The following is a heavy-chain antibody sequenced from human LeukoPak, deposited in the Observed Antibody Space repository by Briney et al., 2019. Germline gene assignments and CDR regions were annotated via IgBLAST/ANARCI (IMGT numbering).Heavy chain of an antibody. CDR3: AKFSPMTASHYFDF. Sequence: GGSLRLSCEASRFTFSSSWMSWVRQAPGKGLEWVSYISPSSSYTDYADSVKGRFTISRDNAKNSLYLQMNSLRAEDTAVYSCAKFSPMTASHYFDFWGQGTLVTVSS. V-gene: IGHV3-21*05. CDR1: RFTFSSSW. J-gene: IGHJ4*02. D-gene: IGHD2-21*02. CDR2: ISPSSSYT.